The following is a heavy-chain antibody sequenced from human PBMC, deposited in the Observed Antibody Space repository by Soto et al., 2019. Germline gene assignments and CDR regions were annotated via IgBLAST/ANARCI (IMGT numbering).Heavy chain of an antibody. V-gene: IGHV5-10-1*01. CDR2: IDPDDSYT. Sequence: PWESLKISRKGAWYSFTNYWIHWVRQMTGKGLEWMGRIDPDDSYTNYSPSFQGHVTISVDKSISTAYLQWSSLQASDTAIYYCXRLPPPTYCSGSTCSGYWGQGTQVTVSS. CDR1: WYSFTNYW. CDR3: XRLPPPTYCSGSTCSGY. J-gene: IGHJ4*02. D-gene: IGHD2-15*01.